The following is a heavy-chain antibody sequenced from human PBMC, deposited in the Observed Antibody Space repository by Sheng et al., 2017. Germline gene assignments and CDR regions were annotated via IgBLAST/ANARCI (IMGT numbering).Heavy chain of an antibody. CDR1: GFTFSSYA. CDR2: ITGSDGTT. CDR3: AKDRRDLEWTYDS. J-gene: IGHJ4*02. V-gene: IGHV3-23*01. Sequence: EVQLLESGGGLVQPGGSLRLSCAASGFTFSSYAMSWVRQAPGKGLEWLLTITGSDGTTYHADSVKDRFTISRDNSKNTLFLQMNSLRAEDTAIYYCAKDRRDLEWTYDSWGQGTLVTVSS. D-gene: IGHD3-3*01.